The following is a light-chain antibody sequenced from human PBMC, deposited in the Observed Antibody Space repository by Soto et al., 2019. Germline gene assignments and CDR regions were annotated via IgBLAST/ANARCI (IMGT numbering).Light chain of an antibody. V-gene: IGKV3-15*01. CDR3: QQYNNWPRT. CDR1: QSVSSK. Sequence: EIVMTQSPATLSVSPGERATLSCRASQSVSSKLAWYQQKPGQAPRLLIYGASTRATGIPARFSGSGSGTDFTLTVSSLEPEDFAVYYCQQYNNWPRTFGQGTKVDIK. CDR2: GAS. J-gene: IGKJ1*01.